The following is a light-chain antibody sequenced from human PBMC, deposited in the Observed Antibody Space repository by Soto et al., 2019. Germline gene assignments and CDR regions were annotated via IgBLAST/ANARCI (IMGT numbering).Light chain of an antibody. J-gene: IGKJ1*01. CDR3: QQYNSYPWT. CDR1: QTISTW. Sequence: DIQVTQSPPTLSASVGDRVTITCRASQTISTWLAWYQQKPGKAPKLLVYAASSLESGVPSRFSGSGSGTEFTLTITSLQPDDFATYYCQQYNSYPWTFGQGTKVDI. V-gene: IGKV1-5*01. CDR2: AAS.